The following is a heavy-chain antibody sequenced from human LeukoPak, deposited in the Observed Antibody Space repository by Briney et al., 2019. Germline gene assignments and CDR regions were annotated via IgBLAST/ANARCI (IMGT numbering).Heavy chain of an antibody. Sequence: ASVKVSCKASGYTFTGHHLHWVRQAPGQGLEWMGWINPDSGGTRYAQKFQGRVTMTRDTSTSTAYMELSRLGSDDTAVYFCARYTSTSLDQWGQGALVTVSS. CDR1: GYTFTGHH. CDR3: ARYTSTSLDQ. CDR2: INPDSGGT. J-gene: IGHJ4*02. V-gene: IGHV1-2*02. D-gene: IGHD2-2*01.